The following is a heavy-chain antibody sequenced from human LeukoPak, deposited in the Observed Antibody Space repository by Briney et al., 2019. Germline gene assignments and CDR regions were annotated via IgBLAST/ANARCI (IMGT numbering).Heavy chain of an antibody. CDR3: ANSKWELPVDY. V-gene: IGHV3-23*01. Sequence: LLGGSLRLSCAASGFTFSSYAMSWVRQAPGKGLEWVSAISGSGGSTYYADSVKGRFTISRDNSKSTLYLQMNSLRAEDTAVYYCANSKWELPVDYWGQGTLVTVSS. J-gene: IGHJ4*02. CDR2: ISGSGGST. CDR1: GFTFSSYA. D-gene: IGHD1-26*01.